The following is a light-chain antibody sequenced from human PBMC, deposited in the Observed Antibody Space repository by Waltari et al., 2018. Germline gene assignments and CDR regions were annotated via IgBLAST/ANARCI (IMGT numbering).Light chain of an antibody. Sequence: DIQMTQSPSTLSASVGDRVTITCRASQSISGWLAWYQQKPGKAPKLLIYKASSLESGVPSRFSGSESGTEFTLTINSLQPDDFATYYCQQYNNYEWTFGQGP. J-gene: IGKJ1*01. CDR1: QSISGW. V-gene: IGKV1-5*03. CDR3: QQYNNYEWT. CDR2: KAS.